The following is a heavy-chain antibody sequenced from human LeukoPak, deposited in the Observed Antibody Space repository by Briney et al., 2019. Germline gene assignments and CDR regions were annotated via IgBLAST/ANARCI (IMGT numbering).Heavy chain of an antibody. V-gene: IGHV1-69*13. CDR3: ARSDIVVVPAAPIYYYGMDV. J-gene: IGHJ6*02. Sequence: ASVKVSCKASGYTFTCYYMHWVRQAPGQGLEWMGWIIPIFGTANYAQKFQGRVTITADESTSTAYMELSSLRSEDTAVYYCARSDIVVVPAAPIYYYGMDVWGQGTTVTVSS. D-gene: IGHD2-2*01. CDR2: IIPIFGTA. CDR1: GYTFTCYY.